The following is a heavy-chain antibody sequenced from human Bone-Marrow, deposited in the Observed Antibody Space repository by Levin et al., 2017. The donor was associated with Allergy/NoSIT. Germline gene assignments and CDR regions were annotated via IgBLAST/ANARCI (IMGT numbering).Heavy chain of an antibody. J-gene: IGHJ3*02. CDR1: GYTFTDYY. V-gene: IGHV1-2*06. D-gene: IGHD3/OR15-3a*01. CDR3: ARADFDAFDI. CDR2: INPNSGGT. Sequence: ASVKVSCKTSGYTFTDYYIHWVRQAPGQGLEWMGRINPNSGGTNSAQKFQGRVTMTGDTSISTAYMELSRLTSDDTAVYYCARADFDAFDIGGQGTMVIVSS.